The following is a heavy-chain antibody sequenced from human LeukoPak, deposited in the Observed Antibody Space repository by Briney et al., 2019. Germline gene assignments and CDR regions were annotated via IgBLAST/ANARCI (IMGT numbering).Heavy chain of an antibody. V-gene: IGHV4-34*01. Sequence: SETLSLTCAVYGGSFSGYYWSWIRQPPGKGLEWIGEIDHSGSTNYNPSLKSRVTISVDTSKNQFSLKLSSVTAADTAVYYCARVSYGSGSIDYWGQGTLVTVSS. CDR1: GGSFSGYY. CDR2: IDHSGST. CDR3: ARVSYGSGSIDY. J-gene: IGHJ4*02. D-gene: IGHD3-10*01.